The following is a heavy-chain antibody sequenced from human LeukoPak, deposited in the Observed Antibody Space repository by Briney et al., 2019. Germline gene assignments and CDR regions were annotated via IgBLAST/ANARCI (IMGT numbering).Heavy chain of an antibody. V-gene: IGHV3-23*01. D-gene: IGHD6-13*01. CDR2: ISGSGGST. Sequence: PGGSLRLSCAASGFTFSSYAMTWVRQAPGTGLEWVSAISGSGGSTYYADSVKGRFTISRDNSKNTLYLQMNSLRAEDTAVYYCAKIPGIAAAGTEPFDYWGQGTLVTVSS. CDR1: GFTFSSYA. CDR3: AKIPGIAAAGTEPFDY. J-gene: IGHJ4*02.